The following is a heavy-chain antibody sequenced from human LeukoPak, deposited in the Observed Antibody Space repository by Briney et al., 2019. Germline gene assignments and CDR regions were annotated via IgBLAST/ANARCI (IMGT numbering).Heavy chain of an antibody. D-gene: IGHD2-2*01. J-gene: IGHJ6*02. Sequence: GGSLRLSCAASGFTFEEYAMHWVRQAPGKGLEWVSLISGDGSSTYYADSVKGRFTISRDNSKNSLYLQMNSLRTEDTALYYCAKDTGVVPDRYGMDVWGQGTTVTVSS. V-gene: IGHV3-43*02. CDR2: ISGDGSST. CDR1: GFTFEEYA. CDR3: AKDTGVVPDRYGMDV.